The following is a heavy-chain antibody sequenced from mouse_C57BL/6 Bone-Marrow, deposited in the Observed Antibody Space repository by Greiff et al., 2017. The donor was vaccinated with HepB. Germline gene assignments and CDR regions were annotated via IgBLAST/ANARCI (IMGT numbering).Heavy chain of an antibody. D-gene: IGHD1-1*01. J-gene: IGHJ1*03. Sequence: VKLMESGPGLVQPSQSLSITCTVSGFSLTSYGVHWVRQSPGKGLEWLGVIWRGGSTDYNAAFMSRLSITKDNSKSQVFFKMNSLQADDTAIYYCAKVPFYYGSSYWYFDVWGTGTTVTVSS. CDR1: GFSLTSYG. V-gene: IGHV2-5*01. CDR3: AKVPFYYGSSYWYFDV. CDR2: IWRGGST.